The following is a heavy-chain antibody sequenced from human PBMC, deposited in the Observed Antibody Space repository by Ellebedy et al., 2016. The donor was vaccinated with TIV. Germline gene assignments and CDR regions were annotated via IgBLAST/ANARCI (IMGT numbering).Heavy chain of an antibody. CDR1: GYTFTSYY. D-gene: IGHD3-10*01. CDR2: INPSGGST. V-gene: IGHV1-46*01. CDR3: AKVRRGGSGPMTYGMDV. J-gene: IGHJ6*02. Sequence: ASVKVSCKASGYTFTSYYMHWVRQAPGQGLEWMGIINPSGGSTSYAQKFQGRVTMTRDTSTSTVYMELSSLRSEDTAVYYCAKVRRGGSGPMTYGMDVWGQGTTVTVSS.